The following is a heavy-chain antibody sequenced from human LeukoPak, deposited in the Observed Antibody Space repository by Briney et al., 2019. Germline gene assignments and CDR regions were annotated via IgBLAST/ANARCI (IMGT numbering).Heavy chain of an antibody. V-gene: IGHV4-34*01. CDR2: IYHSGTT. CDR3: ASQTIVGASPFDY. Sequence: PSETLSLTCAVYGGSFSGYYWSWIRQPPGKGLEWIGIIYHSGTTYYNPSLKSRVTISVDTSKNQFSLKLRSVTAADTAVYYCASQTIVGASPFDYWGQGTLVTVSS. D-gene: IGHD1-26*01. CDR1: GGSFSGYY. J-gene: IGHJ4*02.